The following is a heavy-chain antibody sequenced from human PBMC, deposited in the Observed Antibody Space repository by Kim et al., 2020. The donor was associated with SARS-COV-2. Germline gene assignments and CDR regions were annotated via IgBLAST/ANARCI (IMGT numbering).Heavy chain of an antibody. CDR3: ARGGTYVQLAFDY. D-gene: IGHD3-16*01. Sequence: YNPSLKSRVTISVDTSKNQCALKLSSVTAADTAVYYCARGGTYVQLAFDYWGQGTLVTVSS. J-gene: IGHJ4*02. V-gene: IGHV4-61*02.